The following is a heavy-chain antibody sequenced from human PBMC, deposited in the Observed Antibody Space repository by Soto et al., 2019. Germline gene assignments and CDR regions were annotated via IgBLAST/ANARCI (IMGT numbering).Heavy chain of an antibody. Sequence: QVQLVQSGAEVREPGASVKVSCKASGYTFTHYHVYWVRQAPGRGLELLGMINPSGGSKTYAQNFQGRVTMTRDTSTNTVYMELSSLRSEDTAVYYCAREAINSIGYSRYVQHWGQGTLVTVSS. CDR1: GYTFTHYH. J-gene: IGHJ1*01. D-gene: IGHD3-22*01. V-gene: IGHV1-46*01. CDR3: AREAINSIGYSRYVQH. CDR2: INPSGGSK.